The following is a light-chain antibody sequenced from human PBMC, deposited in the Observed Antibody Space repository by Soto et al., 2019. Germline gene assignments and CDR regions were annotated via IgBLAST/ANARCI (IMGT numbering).Light chain of an antibody. V-gene: IGLV2-11*01. Sequence: QSALTQPRSVSGSPGQSVIISCTGTSSDVGGYNYVSWYQQHPGKAPKLMIYDVSKRPSGVPDRFSGSKSGNTASVAISGLQAEDEADYYCCSYAGNYTLLFGGGTKVTVL. CDR2: DVS. CDR1: SSDVGGYNY. CDR3: CSYAGNYTLL. J-gene: IGLJ2*01.